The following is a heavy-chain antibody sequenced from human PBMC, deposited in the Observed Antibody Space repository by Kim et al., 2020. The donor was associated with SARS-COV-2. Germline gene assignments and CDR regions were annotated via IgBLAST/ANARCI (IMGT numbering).Heavy chain of an antibody. J-gene: IGHJ6*03. Sequence: VKGQFTNSRDNAKNSLYLQMNSLRAEDTALYYCAKGIWGSGYYYYCYYMDVWGKGTTVTVSS. D-gene: IGHD3-16*01. CDR3: AKGIWGSGYYYYCYYMDV. V-gene: IGHV3-9*01.